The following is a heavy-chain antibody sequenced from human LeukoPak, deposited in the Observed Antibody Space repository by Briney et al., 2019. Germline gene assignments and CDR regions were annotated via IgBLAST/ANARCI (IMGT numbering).Heavy chain of an antibody. V-gene: IGHV4-38-2*02. CDR3: ARERRFLERVFASLYYYMDV. Sequence: PSETLSLTCIVSGYSISNGYYWGWIRQPPGKGLEWIGTIYHSGSTYYNPSLKSRVTISVDTSKNQFSLNLSSVTAADTAVYYCARERRFLERVFASLYYYMDVWGKGTTVTVSS. D-gene: IGHD3-3*01. CDR1: GYSISNGYY. J-gene: IGHJ6*03. CDR2: IYHSGST.